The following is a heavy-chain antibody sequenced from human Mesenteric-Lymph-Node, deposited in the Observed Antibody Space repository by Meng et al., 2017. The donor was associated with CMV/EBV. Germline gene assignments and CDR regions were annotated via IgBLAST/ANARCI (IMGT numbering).Heavy chain of an antibody. J-gene: IGHJ4*02. CDR1: GFTFNEFA. CDR2: ISGSGDST. CDR3: AKDGYSYGYYFDS. V-gene: IGHV3-23*01. D-gene: IGHD5-18*01. Sequence: GESLKISCAASGFTFNEFAMNWVRQAPGKGLEWVSVISGSGDSTHYADSVKGRLTISRGNSKNILYLQMNSLTAEDTAIYYCAKDGYSYGYYFDSWGQGTLVTVSS.